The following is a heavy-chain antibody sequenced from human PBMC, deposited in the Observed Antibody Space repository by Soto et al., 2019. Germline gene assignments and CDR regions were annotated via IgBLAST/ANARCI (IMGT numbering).Heavy chain of an antibody. J-gene: IGHJ6*02. CDR3: ARDLEWLSCGMDV. D-gene: IGHD3-3*01. V-gene: IGHV1-2*02. CDR1: GYTFTCYY. Sequence: VASVKVACKASGYTFTCYYMHWVRQAPGQGLEWMGWINPNSGGTNYAQKFQGRVTMTRDTSISTAYMELSRLRSDDTAVYYCARDLEWLSCGMDVWGQGTTVTVSS. CDR2: INPNSGGT.